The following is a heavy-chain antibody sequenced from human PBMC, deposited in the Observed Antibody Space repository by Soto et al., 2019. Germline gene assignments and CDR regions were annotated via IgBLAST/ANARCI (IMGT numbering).Heavy chain of an antibody. Sequence: QVQLMESGGGLVKPGGSLRLSCVASGFTFTNYYMSWVRQAPGKGLEWVAYISIAGTPIYYADSVKGRFTISRDDAASSMFIQMNSLRAEDTALYYCVRGPDELVYYNSIDLWGKGTTVTVS. D-gene: IGHD3-10*01. V-gene: IGHV3-11*04. J-gene: IGHJ6*04. CDR3: VRGPDELVYYNSIDL. CDR1: GFTFTNYY. CDR2: ISIAGTPI.